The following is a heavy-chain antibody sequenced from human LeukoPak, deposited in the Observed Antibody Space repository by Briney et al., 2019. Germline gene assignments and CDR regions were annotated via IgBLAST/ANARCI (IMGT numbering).Heavy chain of an antibody. V-gene: IGHV3-23*01. CDR3: RIYYYGSGSYFEEFFDY. J-gene: IGHJ4*02. CDR1: GFTFSSYA. Sequence: GGSLRLSYAASGFTFSSYAMSWVRQAPGKGLEWVSAISGSGGSTYYADSVKGRFTISRDNSKNTLYLQMNSLRAEDTAVYYCRIYYYGSGSYFEEFFDYWGQGTLVTVSS. CDR2: ISGSGGST. D-gene: IGHD3-10*01.